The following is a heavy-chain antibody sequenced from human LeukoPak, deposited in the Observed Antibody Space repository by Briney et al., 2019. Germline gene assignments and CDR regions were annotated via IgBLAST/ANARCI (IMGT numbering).Heavy chain of an antibody. CDR1: GGSISSNY. Sequence: SETLSLTCTVSGGSISSNYWSWIRQPAGKGLEWIGRIYTSGSTNYNPSLKSRVIMSVDTSKSQFSLKLSSVTAADTAVYYCARGLSSSWYWFDPWGQGTLVTVSS. J-gene: IGHJ5*02. CDR3: ARGLSSSWYWFDP. D-gene: IGHD6-13*01. V-gene: IGHV4-4*07. CDR2: IYTSGST.